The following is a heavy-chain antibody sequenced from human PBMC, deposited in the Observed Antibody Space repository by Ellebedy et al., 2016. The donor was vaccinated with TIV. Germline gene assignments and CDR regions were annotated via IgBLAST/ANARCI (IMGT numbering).Heavy chain of an antibody. D-gene: IGHD5-18*01. Sequence: GESLKISCAASGFTFRNYAMTWVRQAPGKGLEWVAAISGDGRNTHYTDSLKARFTLSRDNPKNTLYLQINSLTAEDTAIYYCAKDLGGYSYGAFDYWGQGTLVTVSS. J-gene: IGHJ4*02. CDR2: ISGDGRNT. CDR1: GFTFRNYA. V-gene: IGHV3-23*01. CDR3: AKDLGGYSYGAFDY.